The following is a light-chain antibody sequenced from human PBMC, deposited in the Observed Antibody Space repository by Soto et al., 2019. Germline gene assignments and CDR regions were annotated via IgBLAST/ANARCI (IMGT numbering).Light chain of an antibody. Sequence: EIVMTQSPATLSVSPGERVTLSCRASQSVSRNFAWYRQRPGQVPTLLIYGASTRATGIPDMFRGSGSGTESTLTNSSLHCDDFAVYYCQQCNDWPHTFGQGTKLELK. CDR1: QSVSRN. J-gene: IGKJ2*01. V-gene: IGKV3-15*01. CDR3: QQCNDWPHT. CDR2: GAS.